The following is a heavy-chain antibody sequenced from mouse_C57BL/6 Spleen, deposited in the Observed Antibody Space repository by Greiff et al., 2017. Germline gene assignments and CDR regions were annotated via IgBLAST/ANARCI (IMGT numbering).Heavy chain of an antibody. J-gene: IGHJ2*01. CDR1: GYTFTSYG. D-gene: IGHD1-1*01. CDR2: IYPRSGNT. CDR3: ARYGPGYFDY. Sequence: VQLVESGAELARPGASVKLSCKASGYTFTSYGISWVKQRTGQGLEWIGEIYPRSGNTYYNEKFKGKATLTADKSSSTAYMELRSLTSEDSAVYFCARYGPGYFDYWGQGTTLTVSS. V-gene: IGHV1-81*01.